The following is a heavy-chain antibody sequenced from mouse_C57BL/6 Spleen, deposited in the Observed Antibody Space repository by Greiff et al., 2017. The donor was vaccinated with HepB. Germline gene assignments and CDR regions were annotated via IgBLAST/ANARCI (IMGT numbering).Heavy chain of an antibody. CDR3: AREDYYSNAWFAY. V-gene: IGHV1-64*01. CDR1: GYTFTSYW. D-gene: IGHD2-5*01. J-gene: IGHJ3*01. CDR2: INPNSGST. Sequence: QVQLKQPGAELVKPGASVKLSCKASGYTFTSYWMNWVKQRPGQGLEWIGMINPNSGSTNYNKKFKSKATLTVDKSSSTAYMQISSLTSEDSAVYYCAREDYYSNAWFAYWGQGTLVTVSA.